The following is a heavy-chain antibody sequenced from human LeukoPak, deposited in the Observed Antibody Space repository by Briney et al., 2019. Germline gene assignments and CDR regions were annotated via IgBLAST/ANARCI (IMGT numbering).Heavy chain of an antibody. D-gene: IGHD6-19*01. CDR2: ISYDGSNK. Sequence: PGGSLRLSCAASGFTFSSYAMHWVRQAPGKGLEWVAVISYDGSNKYYADSVKGRFTISRDNSKNTLYLQMNSLRAEDTAVYYCARDSQWLSPVNYYYGMDVWGRGTTVTVSS. CDR3: ARDSQWLSPVNYYYGMDV. J-gene: IGHJ6*02. CDR1: GFTFSSYA. V-gene: IGHV3-30*04.